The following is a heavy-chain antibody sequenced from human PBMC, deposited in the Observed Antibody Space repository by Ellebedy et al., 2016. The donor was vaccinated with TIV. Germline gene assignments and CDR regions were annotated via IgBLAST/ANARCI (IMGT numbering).Heavy chain of an antibody. CDR3: VRTGRPWFDY. J-gene: IGHJ4*02. Sequence: GESLKISCVASGFPFSDYSMGWIRQAPGKGLEWVSTISPSSSYTKCADSVKGRFTVSRDDAKNSLYLHMNSLKAEDTAVYYCVRTGRPWFDYWGQGTLVTVSS. CDR1: GFPFSDYS. D-gene: IGHD2-8*02. CDR2: ISPSSSYT. V-gene: IGHV3-11*06.